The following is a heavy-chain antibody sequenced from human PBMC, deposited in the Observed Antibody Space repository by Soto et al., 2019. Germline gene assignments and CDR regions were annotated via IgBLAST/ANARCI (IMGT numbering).Heavy chain of an antibody. CDR3: ARGDGTGLYNSGWSPRY. CDR2: ISGSSTYI. J-gene: IGHJ4*02. V-gene: IGHV3-21*04. Sequence: DVQLVESGGGLVQPGGSLRVSCAASGFTFSYYSLHWVRQAPGKGLEWVSSISGSSTYIYYADRVKGRFTISRDNAKNSLYLRMDSLRAEDTAVYYCARGDGTGLYNSGWSPRYWGQGTLVTVSS. CDR1: GFTFSYYS. D-gene: IGHD6-19*01.